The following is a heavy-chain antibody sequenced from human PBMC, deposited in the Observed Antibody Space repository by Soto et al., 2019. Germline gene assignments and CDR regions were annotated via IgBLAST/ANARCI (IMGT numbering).Heavy chain of an antibody. J-gene: IGHJ6*02. Sequence: SETLSLTCTVSNGSVSSGTYSWSWVRQPPGKGLEWIGYIYYSGTTYYTPSLKSRLTMSMDRANDHFSLNLTSVTAADTAVYFCARGHYYYGMDAWGQGITATVSS. V-gene: IGHV4-30-2*01. CDR1: NGSVSSGTYS. CDR2: IYYSGTT. CDR3: ARGHYYYGMDA.